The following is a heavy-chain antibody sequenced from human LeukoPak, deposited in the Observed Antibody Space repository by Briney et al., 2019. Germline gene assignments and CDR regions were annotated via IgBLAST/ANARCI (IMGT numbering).Heavy chain of an antibody. Sequence: SETLSLTCAIYGGSFSGYYWSWIRQPPGKGLEWIGEINHSGSTNYNPSLKSRVTISVDTSKNQFSLKLSSVTAADTAVYYCARVRGSSWSHLDYWGQGTLVTVSS. CDR2: INHSGST. CDR1: GGSFSGYY. CDR3: ARVRGSSWSHLDY. J-gene: IGHJ4*02. D-gene: IGHD6-13*01. V-gene: IGHV4-34*01.